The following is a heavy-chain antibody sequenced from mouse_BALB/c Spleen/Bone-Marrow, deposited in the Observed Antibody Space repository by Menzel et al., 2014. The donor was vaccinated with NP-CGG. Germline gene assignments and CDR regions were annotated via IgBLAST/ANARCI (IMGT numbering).Heavy chain of an antibody. D-gene: IGHD2-13*01. Sequence: VKLMESGAELVKPGASVKLSCKASGYTFTSYYMYWVKQRPGQGLEWIGEINPSNGGTNFNEKFKSKATLTVDKSSSTAYMQLSSLTSEDSAVYYCTSEGDSPFAYWGQGTLVTVSA. J-gene: IGHJ3*01. CDR3: TSEGDSPFAY. V-gene: IGHV1S81*02. CDR2: INPSNGGT. CDR1: GYTFTSYY.